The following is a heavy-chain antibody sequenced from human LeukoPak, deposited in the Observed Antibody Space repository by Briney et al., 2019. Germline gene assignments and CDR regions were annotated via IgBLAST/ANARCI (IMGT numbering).Heavy chain of an antibody. J-gene: IGHJ3*02. Sequence: PGGSLRLSCAASGFTFSSYWMHWVRQAPGKGLVWVSRINSNGSSTSYADSVKGRFTISRDNAKNSLYLQMNSLRAEDTAVYYCARLKQWPDAFDIWGQGTMVTVSS. V-gene: IGHV3-74*01. CDR3: ARLKQWPDAFDI. CDR2: INSNGSST. CDR1: GFTFSSYW. D-gene: IGHD6-19*01.